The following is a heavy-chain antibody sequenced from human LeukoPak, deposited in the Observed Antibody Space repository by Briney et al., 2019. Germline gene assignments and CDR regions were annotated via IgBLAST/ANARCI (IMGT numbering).Heavy chain of an antibody. CDR3: ARPNYYGSDLDY. V-gene: IGHV3-53*01. Sequence: GGSLRLSCAASGFTVSSNYMTWVRQAPGKGLEWVSVIYSDGSTYYADSVKGRFTISRDSSKNTLYLQMNSLRAEDTAVYYCARPNYYGSDLDYWGQGTLVTVSS. D-gene: IGHD3-10*01. CDR1: GFTVSSNY. CDR2: IYSDGST. J-gene: IGHJ4*02.